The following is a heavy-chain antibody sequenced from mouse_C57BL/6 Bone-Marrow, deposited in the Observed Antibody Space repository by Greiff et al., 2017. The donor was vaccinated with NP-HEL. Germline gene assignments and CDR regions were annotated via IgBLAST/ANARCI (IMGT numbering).Heavy chain of an antibody. CDR2: IHPNSGST. V-gene: IGHV1-64*01. D-gene: IGHD1-1*01. CDR3: ASEIYYYGSSWYFEV. J-gene: IGHJ1*03. Sequence: QVQLKQSGAELVKPGASVKLSCKASGYTFTSYWMHWVKQRPGQGLEWIGMIHPNSGSTNYNEKFKSKATLTVDKSSSTAYMQLSSLTSEDSAVYYCASEIYYYGSSWYFEVWGTGTTVTVSS. CDR1: GYTFTSYW.